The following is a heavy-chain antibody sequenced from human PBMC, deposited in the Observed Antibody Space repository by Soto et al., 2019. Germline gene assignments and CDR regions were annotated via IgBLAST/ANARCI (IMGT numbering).Heavy chain of an antibody. J-gene: IGHJ4*02. CDR2: IDYSGST. Sequence: QVQLQESGPGLVKPSQTLSLTCTVSGGSISSGDYYWSWIRQPPGKGLEWIGYIDYSGSTYYNPSLKGRVIISVDTSKNQFALKLSSVTAADTVVYYCARVGGFGATTIDYWGQGTLVTVSS. CDR3: ARVGGFGATTIDY. V-gene: IGHV4-30-4*01. D-gene: IGHD3-10*01. CDR1: GGSISSGDYY.